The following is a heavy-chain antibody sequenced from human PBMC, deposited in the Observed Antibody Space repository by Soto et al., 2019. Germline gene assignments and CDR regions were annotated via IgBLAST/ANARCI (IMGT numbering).Heavy chain of an antibody. D-gene: IGHD3-3*01. Sequence: SETLSLTCTVSGGSISSYYWGWIRQPPGKGLEWIGSIYYSGSTYYNPSLKSRVTISVDTSKNQFSLKLSSVTAADTAVYYCARSRFLEWLYLHYYMDVWGKGTTVTVSS. V-gene: IGHV4-39*01. CDR1: GGSISSYY. CDR3: ARSRFLEWLYLHYYMDV. J-gene: IGHJ6*03. CDR2: IYYSGST.